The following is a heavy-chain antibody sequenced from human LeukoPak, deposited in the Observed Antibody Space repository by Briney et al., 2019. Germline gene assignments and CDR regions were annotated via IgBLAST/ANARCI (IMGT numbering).Heavy chain of an antibody. CDR3: SRGLDSRKLGY. CDR1: GASFNTDDQY. J-gene: IGHJ4*02. V-gene: IGHV4-31*03. Sequence: SETLSLTCTVSGASFNTDDQYWNWIRQRPGKGLEWIGSIHPSRMLYNNPSLESRVTMSRDTSKNQFSLNLNSVTAADTAVYFCSRGLDSRKLGYWGQGILVTVSS. CDR2: IHPSRML. D-gene: IGHD3-22*01.